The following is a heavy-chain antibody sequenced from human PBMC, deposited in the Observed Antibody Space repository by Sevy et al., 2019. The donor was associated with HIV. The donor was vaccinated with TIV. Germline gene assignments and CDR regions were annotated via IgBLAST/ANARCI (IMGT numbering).Heavy chain of an antibody. J-gene: IGHJ4*02. CDR3: ARDITAMEKDY. CDR2: ISSSSSYI. D-gene: IGHD5-18*01. V-gene: IGHV3-21*01. Sequence: GGSLRLSCAASGFTFSSYSMNWVRQAPGKGLEWVSSISSSSSYIYYADSVKGRFTISRDNAKNSLYLQMNSLRAEDTAVYYCARDITAMEKDYWGQRTLVTVSS. CDR1: GFTFSSYS.